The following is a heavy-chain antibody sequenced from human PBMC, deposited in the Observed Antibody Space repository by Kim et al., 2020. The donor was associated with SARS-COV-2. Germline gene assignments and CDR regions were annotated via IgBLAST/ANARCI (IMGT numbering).Heavy chain of an antibody. CDR3: ARTCSHPTQYCSSTSCLPDCFDY. CDR2: INHSGST. D-gene: IGHD2-2*01. CDR1: GGSFSGYY. Sequence: SETLSLTCAVYGGSFSGYYWSWIRQPPGKGLEWIGEINHSGSTNYNPSLKSRVTISVDTSKNQFSLKLSSVTAADTAVYYCARTCSHPTQYCSSTSCLPDCFDYWGQGTLVTVSS. J-gene: IGHJ4*02. V-gene: IGHV4-34*01.